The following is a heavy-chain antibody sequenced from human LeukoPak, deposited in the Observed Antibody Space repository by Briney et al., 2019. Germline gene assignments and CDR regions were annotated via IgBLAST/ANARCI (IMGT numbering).Heavy chain of an antibody. J-gene: IGHJ4*02. V-gene: IGHV1-18*01. CDR3: ARGASIVVVPAAASTNDY. Sequence: ASVKVSCKASGYTFTSYGISWVRQAPGQGLEWMGWISAYNGNTNYAQKLQGRVTMTTDTSTSTAYMELRSLRSDDTAVYYCARGASIVVVPAAASTNDYWGQGTLVTVSS. CDR1: GYTFTSYG. CDR2: ISAYNGNT. D-gene: IGHD2-2*01.